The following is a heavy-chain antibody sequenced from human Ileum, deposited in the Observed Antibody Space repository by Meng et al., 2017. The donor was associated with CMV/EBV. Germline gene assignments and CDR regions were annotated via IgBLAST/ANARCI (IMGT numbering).Heavy chain of an antibody. CDR3: ARAAARGVPVDL. CDR2: IHPTGTT. D-gene: IGHD3-10*01. J-gene: IGHJ5*02. CDR1: GGSLTSSY. Sequence: QVHLQESGQRLLQPSETLSLTCTVTGGSLTSSYWTWIRQPAGKGLEWIGRIHPTGTTDDNPSLKSRVSMSLDKSKNQFSLKLTSVTAADTAVYYCARAAARGVPVDLWGQGTLVTVSS. V-gene: IGHV4-4*07.